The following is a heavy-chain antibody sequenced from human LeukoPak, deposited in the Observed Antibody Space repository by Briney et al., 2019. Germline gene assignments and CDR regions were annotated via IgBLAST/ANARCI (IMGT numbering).Heavy chain of an antibody. CDR1: GYTFSSYG. D-gene: IGHD7-27*01. V-gene: IGHV1-18*01. CDR3: ASRKLGNDY. Sequence: ASVKVSCKTSGYTFSSYGISWVRQAPGQGLEWMGWISGYNGNTNYAQKLQGRVTMTTDTSTSTAYMELRSLTSDDTAVYYCASRKLGNDYWGQGTLVTVSS. CDR2: ISGYNGNT. J-gene: IGHJ4*02.